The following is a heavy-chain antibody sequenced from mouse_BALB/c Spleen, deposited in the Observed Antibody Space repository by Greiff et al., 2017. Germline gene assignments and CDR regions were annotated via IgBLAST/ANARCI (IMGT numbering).Heavy chain of an antibody. Sequence: EVKVEESGGGLVQPGGSRKLSCAASGFTFSSFGMHWVRQAPEKGLEWVAYISSGSSTIYYADTVKGRFTISRDNPKNTLFLQMTSLRSEDTAMYYCARRGYGNYYWYFDVWGAGTTVTVSS. CDR3: ARRGYGNYYWYFDV. V-gene: IGHV5-17*02. CDR2: ISSGSSTI. J-gene: IGHJ1*01. CDR1: GFTFSSFG. D-gene: IGHD2-1*01.